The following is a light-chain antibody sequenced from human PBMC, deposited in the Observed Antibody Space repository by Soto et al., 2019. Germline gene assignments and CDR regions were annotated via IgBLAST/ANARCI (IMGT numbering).Light chain of an antibody. J-gene: IGKJ3*01. CDR2: AAS. CDR3: LQNNSYPFT. CDR1: QDIRSD. Sequence: DIQMTQSPSSLSASVGDRVTITCRASQDIRSDLGWFQQKPGKAPKRLTYAASTLESGVPSRFSGSRSGTEFTLTISSLQPEDFATFYCLQNNSYPFTLGPGTKVDIK. V-gene: IGKV1-17*01.